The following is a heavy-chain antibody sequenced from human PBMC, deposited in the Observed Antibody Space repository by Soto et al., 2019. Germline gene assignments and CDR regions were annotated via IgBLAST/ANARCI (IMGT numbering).Heavy chain of an antibody. V-gene: IGHV3-33*01. Sequence: GGSLRLSCAASGFTLSSYAMHWVRQAPGKGLEWVVVIWYDGSDKSYADSVKGRFTISRDNSKNTVYLQMNSLRAEDTAVYYCASAIQMVTTHAFDIWGQGTMVTVSS. CDR1: GFTLSSYA. J-gene: IGHJ3*02. CDR3: ASAIQMVTTHAFDI. D-gene: IGHD4-17*01. CDR2: IWYDGSDK.